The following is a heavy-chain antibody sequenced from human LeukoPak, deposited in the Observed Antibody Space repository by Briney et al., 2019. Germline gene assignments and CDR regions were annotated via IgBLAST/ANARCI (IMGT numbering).Heavy chain of an antibody. CDR2: IYYSGST. Sequence: PSQTLSLTCTVSGGSISSGDYYWSWIRQPPGKGLEWIGYIYYSGSTYYNPSLKSRVTISVDTSKNQFSVRMSSVTAADTAVYYCARAHEYSSSSGRVDSWGQGALVTVSS. CDR3: ARAHEYSSSSGRVDS. CDR1: GGSISSGDYY. J-gene: IGHJ5*02. D-gene: IGHD6-6*01. V-gene: IGHV4-30-4*01.